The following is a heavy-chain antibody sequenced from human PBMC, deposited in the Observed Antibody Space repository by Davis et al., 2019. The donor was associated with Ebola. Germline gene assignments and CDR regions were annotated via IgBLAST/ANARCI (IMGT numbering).Heavy chain of an antibody. D-gene: IGHD6-13*01. CDR1: GDSVSSNSAA. CDR2: TYYRSKWYN. Sequence: SQTLSFTCAISGDSVSSNSAAWNWIRQSPSRGLEWLGRTYYRSKWYNDYAVSVKSRITINPDTSKNQFSLQLNSVTPEDTAVYYCARDYLVLAAAGTLSRRNFDYWGQGTLATVSS. J-gene: IGHJ4*02. V-gene: IGHV6-1*01. CDR3: ARDYLVLAAAGTLSRRNFDY.